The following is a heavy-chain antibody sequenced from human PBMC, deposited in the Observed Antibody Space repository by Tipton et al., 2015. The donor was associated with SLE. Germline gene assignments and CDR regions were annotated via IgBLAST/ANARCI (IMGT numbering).Heavy chain of an antibody. V-gene: IGHV1-46*01. J-gene: IGHJ4*02. CDR3: ARAHGDAGIGY. CDR2: INPSGGWT. D-gene: IGHD4-17*01. CDR1: GYTFRDFY. Sequence: QSGPEVKKPGASVKVSCKASGYTFRDFYMYWVRQAPGQGLEWMGIINPSGGWTRYAQEFQGRVTMTRDTSTSTHYMELSSLTFEDTAVYYCARAHGDAGIGYWGQGALVTVSS.